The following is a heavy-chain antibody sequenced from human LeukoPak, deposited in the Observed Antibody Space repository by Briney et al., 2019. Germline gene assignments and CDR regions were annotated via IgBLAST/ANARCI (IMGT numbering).Heavy chain of an antibody. CDR2: ISSNGGST. J-gene: IGHJ4*02. CDR1: GFTFSSYA. CDR3: VKDRGTAMVLYYFDY. Sequence: PGGSLRLSCSASGFTFSSYAMHWVRQAPGKGLEYVSAISSNGGSTYYADSVKGRFTISGDNSKNTLYLQMSSLRAEDTAVYYCVKDRGTAMVLYYFDYWGQGTLVTVSS. V-gene: IGHV3-64D*06. D-gene: IGHD5-18*01.